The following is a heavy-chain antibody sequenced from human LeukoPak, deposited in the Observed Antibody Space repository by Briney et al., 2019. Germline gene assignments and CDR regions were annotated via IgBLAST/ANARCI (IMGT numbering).Heavy chain of an antibody. CDR3: VRDREETATITSDY. Sequence: ASVKVSCKASGYTYTSYGTSWVRQAPGQGLEWMGWISAYNGNTNYAQKNQGRVTMTTDTSTSTAYMELRSLRSDDTAVYYCVRDREETATITSDYWGQGTLVTVSS. CDR2: ISAYNGNT. CDR1: GYTYTSYG. D-gene: IGHD5-24*01. J-gene: IGHJ4*02. V-gene: IGHV1-18*01.